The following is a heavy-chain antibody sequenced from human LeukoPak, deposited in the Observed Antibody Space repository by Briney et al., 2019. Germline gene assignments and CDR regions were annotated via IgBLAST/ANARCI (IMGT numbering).Heavy chain of an antibody. CDR2: SIPIFGTA. J-gene: IGHJ4*02. CDR3: ARDLGYCSGGSCRIFDY. D-gene: IGHD2-15*01. Sequence: SVKVSCKASRGTFSSYAISWVRQAPGQGLEWMGRSIPIFGTANYAQKFQGRVTITTDEYTSTAYMELSSLRSEDTAVYYCARDLGYCSGGSCRIFDYWGQGTLVTVSS. V-gene: IGHV1-69*05. CDR1: RGTFSSYA.